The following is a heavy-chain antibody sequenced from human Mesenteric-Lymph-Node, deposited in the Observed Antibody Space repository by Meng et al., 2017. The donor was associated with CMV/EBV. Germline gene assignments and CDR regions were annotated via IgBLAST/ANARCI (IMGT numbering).Heavy chain of an antibody. Sequence: ESLKISCAASGFSFSTYAMTWVRQAPGKGLEWVSAINYSGGSIYYADSVKGRFTMSRDNPKNTLYLQMNSLRAEDTALYYCAKLDGRSIMVRGVINDAFDKWGQGTMVTVSS. V-gene: IGHV3-23*01. CDR3: AKLDGRSIMVRGVINDAFDK. CDR1: GFSFSTYA. CDR2: INYSGGSI. J-gene: IGHJ3*02. D-gene: IGHD3-10*01.